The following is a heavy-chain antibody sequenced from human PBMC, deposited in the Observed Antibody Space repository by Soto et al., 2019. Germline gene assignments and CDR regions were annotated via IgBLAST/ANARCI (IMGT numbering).Heavy chain of an antibody. J-gene: IGHJ5*02. CDR3: ATVVGDGS. CDR2: INEDGSKE. Sequence: GWSLRLSCVSSVFTFISNWVHWVRQAPGKGLEWVATINEDGSKEYYVDSVKGRFTISGDNAKNSLYLQMNLLRAEDTAMCYCATVVGDGSWGQGALVTVSS. D-gene: IGHD2-21*01. V-gene: IGHV3-7*03. CDR1: VFTFISNW.